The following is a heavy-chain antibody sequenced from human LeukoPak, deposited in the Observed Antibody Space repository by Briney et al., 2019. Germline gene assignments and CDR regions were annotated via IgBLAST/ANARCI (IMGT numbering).Heavy chain of an antibody. Sequence: GSLRLSCAASGFTFSCYWMSWVRQAPGKGLGWVTIITPDGSEKYYVDSVKGRFTISRDNAKNSLYLQMNGLRAEDTAVYYCARDRIQLWSHDYWGQGTLVTVSS. CDR1: GFTFSCYW. CDR3: ARDRIQLWSHDY. D-gene: IGHD5-18*01. J-gene: IGHJ4*02. CDR2: ITPDGSEK. V-gene: IGHV3-7*04.